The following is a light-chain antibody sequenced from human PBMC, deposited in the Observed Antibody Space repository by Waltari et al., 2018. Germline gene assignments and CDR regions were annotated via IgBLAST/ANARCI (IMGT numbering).Light chain of an antibody. CDR3: ASYTSSSTYV. Sequence: QSALPQPASVSGSPGQSITISCTGTSSDVGDYSYVAWYQHHPGKAPKLMIYDVTNRPSGISDRFSGSKSGNTASLTISGLRAEDEADYYCASYTSSSTYVFGTGTKVTVL. CDR1: SSDVGDYSY. CDR2: DVT. V-gene: IGLV2-14*03. J-gene: IGLJ1*01.